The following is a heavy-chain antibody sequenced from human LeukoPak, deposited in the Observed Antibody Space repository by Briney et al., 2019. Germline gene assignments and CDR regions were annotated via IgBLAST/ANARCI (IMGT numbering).Heavy chain of an antibody. V-gene: IGHV4-39*01. CDR3: ARRDGYSYGYEFDY. CDR1: GGSISSSSYY. CDR2: IYYSGST. D-gene: IGHD5-18*01. J-gene: IGHJ4*02. Sequence: SETLSLTCTVSGGSISSSSYYWGWIRQPPGKGLEWIGSIYYSGSTYYNPSLKSRVTISVDTSKNQFSLKLSSVTAADTAVYYCARRDGYSYGYEFDYWGQGTLVTVSS.